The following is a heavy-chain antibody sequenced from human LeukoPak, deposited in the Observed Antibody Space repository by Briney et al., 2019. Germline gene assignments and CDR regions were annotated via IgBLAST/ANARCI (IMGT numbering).Heavy chain of an antibody. D-gene: IGHD1-14*01. Sequence: FSSKSSGYSFTSYYICRGRQQPRKSLEWLWIIYPGDSDTRSSPSFQGQVIISADKSISTAYLQWSSLKASDTAMYYCARVEDHHLGDYWGQGTLVTVSS. CDR2: IYPGDSDT. CDR3: ARVEDHHLGDY. CDR1: GYSFTSYY. V-gene: IGHV5-51*01. J-gene: IGHJ4*02.